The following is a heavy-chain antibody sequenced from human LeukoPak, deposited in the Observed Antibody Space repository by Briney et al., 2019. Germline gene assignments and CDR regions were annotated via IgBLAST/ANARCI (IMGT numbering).Heavy chain of an antibody. CDR2: ISGSGGST. CDR1: GFTFSTYA. CDR3: AKDRGGPFDY. J-gene: IGHJ4*02. D-gene: IGHD2-15*01. Sequence: AGGSLTLSCAASGFTFSTYAMNWVRQAPGKGLEWVSAISGSGGSTYYADSVKGRFTISRDNSKNTLYLQMNSLRAEDTAVYYCAKDRGGPFDYWGQGTLVTVSS. V-gene: IGHV3-23*01.